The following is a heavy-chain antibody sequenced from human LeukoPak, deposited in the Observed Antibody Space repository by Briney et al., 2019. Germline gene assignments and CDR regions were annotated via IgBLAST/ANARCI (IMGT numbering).Heavy chain of an antibody. CDR2: INHSGST. CDR1: GGSFSGYY. CDR3: ASGGIAAAGTKV. Sequence: SETLSLTCAVYGGSFSGYYWSWIRQPPGKGLEWSGEINHSGSTYYNPSLKSRVTISVDTSKNQFSLKLSSVTAADTAVYYCASGGIAAAGTKVWGQGTLVTVSS. V-gene: IGHV4-34*09. D-gene: IGHD6-13*01. J-gene: IGHJ4*02.